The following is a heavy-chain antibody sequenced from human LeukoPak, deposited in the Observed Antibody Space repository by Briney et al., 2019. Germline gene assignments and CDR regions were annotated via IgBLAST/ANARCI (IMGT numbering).Heavy chain of an antibody. D-gene: IGHD6-13*01. J-gene: IGHJ5*02. CDR2: ISYNGNT. CDR1: GGSISPYY. V-gene: IGHV4-59*01. Sequence: SETLSLTCTVSGGSISPYYWTWIRQPPGKGLEWIGYISYNGNTNYNPSLKSRITISVDTSKNQFSLRLKSVTAADTAVYYCARGPLSSRTTWTWFDTWGQGTLVTVSS. CDR3: ARGPLSSRTTWTWFDT.